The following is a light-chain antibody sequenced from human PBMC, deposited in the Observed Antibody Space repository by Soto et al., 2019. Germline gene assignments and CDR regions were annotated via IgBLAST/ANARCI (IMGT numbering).Light chain of an antibody. CDR3: QQRSNWPPLT. Sequence: EIVLTQSPATLSLSPGERATLSCRDSQSVSSYLAWYQQRPGQAPRLLIYDASNRATGIPARFSGSGSGTDFTLTISSLEPEDFAVYYCQQRSNWPPLTFGGGTNVEIK. CDR1: QSVSSY. CDR2: DAS. J-gene: IGKJ4*01. V-gene: IGKV3-11*01.